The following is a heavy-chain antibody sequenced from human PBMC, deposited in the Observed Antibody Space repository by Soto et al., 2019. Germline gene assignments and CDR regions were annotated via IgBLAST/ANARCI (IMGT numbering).Heavy chain of an antibody. CDR3: ARDADYGGSRGGMDV. D-gene: IGHD4-17*01. Sequence: QVRLEESGPGLVKPSETLYLICSVSGGSVNNANYFWNWIRHHPENGLEWIGYIYYSGSTRYNPSFKTRATLSIDTSKNQFYLRLNSGTVADTAVYFCARDADYGGSRGGMDVWGRGTTVTVSS. CDR2: IYYSGST. CDR1: GGSVNNANYF. V-gene: IGHV4-31*03. J-gene: IGHJ6*02.